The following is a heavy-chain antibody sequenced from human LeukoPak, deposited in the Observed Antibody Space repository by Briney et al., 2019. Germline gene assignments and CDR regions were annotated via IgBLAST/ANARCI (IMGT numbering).Heavy chain of an antibody. CDR2: IFYSGGT. CDR1: GGSMSGYY. Sequence: SETLSLTCAVSGGSMSGYYWSWIRQPPGKGLEWIGYIFYSGGTNYNPSLKSRVTISVDTSKNQFSLKLTSVTAADTAAYYCARDPDFYGSGSYPASAFDVWGQGTMVTVSS. J-gene: IGHJ3*01. V-gene: IGHV4-59*12. D-gene: IGHD3-10*01. CDR3: ARDPDFYGSGSYPASAFDV.